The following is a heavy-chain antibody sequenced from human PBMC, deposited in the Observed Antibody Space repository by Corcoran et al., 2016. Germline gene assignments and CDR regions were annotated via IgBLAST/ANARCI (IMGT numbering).Heavy chain of an antibody. D-gene: IGHD3-22*01. CDR2: IYYSGST. CDR1: GGSVSSGSYY. Sequence: QVQLQESGPGLVKPSETLSLTCTVSGGSVSSGSYYWSWIRQPPGKGLEWIGYIYYSGSTNYNPSLKSRVTISVDTSKNQFSLKLSSVTAADTAVYYCARDLNYYDSSGYYNWGQGTLVTVSS. J-gene: IGHJ4*02. CDR3: ARDLNYYDSSGYYN. V-gene: IGHV4-61*01.